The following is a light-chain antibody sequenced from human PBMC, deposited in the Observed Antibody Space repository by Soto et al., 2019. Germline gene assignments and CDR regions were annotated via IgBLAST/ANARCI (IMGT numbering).Light chain of an antibody. CDR2: DAS. V-gene: IGKV3-11*01. CDR3: QHRHN. CDR1: QSVSRD. Sequence: DIVLTQSPATLSLSPGERATLSCRASQSVSRDFAWYQQKPGQAPRLLIYDASIRATGIPARFSGSGSGTHFTLTINSLQPEYFAVYYCQHRHNFGPGTKVDFK. J-gene: IGKJ3*01.